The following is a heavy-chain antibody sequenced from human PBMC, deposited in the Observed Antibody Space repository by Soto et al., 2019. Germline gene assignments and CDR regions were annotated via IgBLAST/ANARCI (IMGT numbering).Heavy chain of an antibody. CDR2: INIGGAT. CDR3: ASLYSNSWPFDF. Sequence: QVQVQESGPGLVKPSETLSLTCSVSGGSIRSYDWHWIRQSAGKGPEWIGRINIGGATTYNPSLKSRVTMLLDRSKNQFTLILSSVTAADTAVYFFASLYSNSWPFDFWGQGTLVSVSS. J-gene: IGHJ3*01. V-gene: IGHV4-4*07. D-gene: IGHD5-12*01. CDR1: GGSIRSYD.